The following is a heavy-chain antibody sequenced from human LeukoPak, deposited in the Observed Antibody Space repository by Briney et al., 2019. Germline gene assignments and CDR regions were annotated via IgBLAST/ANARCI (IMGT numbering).Heavy chain of an antibody. CDR1: GYTFTGYY. V-gene: IGHV1-2*02. D-gene: IGHD3-10*01. Sequence: ASVKVSCKASGYTFTGYYMHWVRQAPGQGLEWMGWINPNSGGTNYAQKFQDRVTMTRDTSISTAYMELSRLRSDDTAVYYCARVMVRGVIITPWGQGTLVTVSS. CDR2: INPNSGGT. CDR3: ARVMVRGVIITP. J-gene: IGHJ5*02.